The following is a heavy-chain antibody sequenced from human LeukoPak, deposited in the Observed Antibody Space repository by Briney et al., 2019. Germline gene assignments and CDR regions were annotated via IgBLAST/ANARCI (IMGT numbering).Heavy chain of an antibody. CDR3: AKDHYDFWSGYYTRAQLAYWFDP. D-gene: IGHD3-3*01. V-gene: IGHV1-18*01. Sequence: GASVKVSCKASGYTFTSYGISWVRQAPGQGLEWMGWISAYNGNTNYAQKLQGRVTMTTDTSTSTAYMELRSLRSDDTAVYYCAKDHYDFWSGYYTRAQLAYWFDPWGQGTLVTVSS. J-gene: IGHJ5*02. CDR2: ISAYNGNT. CDR1: GYTFTSYG.